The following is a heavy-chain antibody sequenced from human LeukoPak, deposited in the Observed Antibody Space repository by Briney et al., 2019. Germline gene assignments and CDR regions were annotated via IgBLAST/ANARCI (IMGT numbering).Heavy chain of an antibody. V-gene: IGHV3-21*01. CDR1: GFTFSSYS. D-gene: IGHD5-24*01. CDR2: IRSRSSYI. CDR3: ARDGVEMANEYYFDY. J-gene: IGHJ4*02. Sequence: PGGSLRLSCAASGFTFSSYSMNWVRQAPGKGLEWVSCIRSRSSYIYYADSVKGRFTISRDNAKNTLYLQMNSLRAEDTAVYYCARDGVEMANEYYFDYWGQGTLVTVSS.